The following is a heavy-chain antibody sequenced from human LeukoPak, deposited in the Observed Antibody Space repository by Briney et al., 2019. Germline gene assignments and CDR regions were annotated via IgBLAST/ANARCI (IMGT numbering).Heavy chain of an antibody. V-gene: IGHV4-4*09. D-gene: IGHD2-2*01. CDR3: ASSEPLVVPAAFNYYYYMDV. CDR1: GGSISSYY. Sequence: SETLSLTCTVSGGSISSYYWSWIRQPPGKGLEWIGYIYTSGSTNYNTSLKSRVTISVDTSKNQFSLKLSSVTAADTAVYYCASSEPLVVPAAFNYYYYMDVWGKGTTVTVSS. J-gene: IGHJ6*03. CDR2: IYTSGST.